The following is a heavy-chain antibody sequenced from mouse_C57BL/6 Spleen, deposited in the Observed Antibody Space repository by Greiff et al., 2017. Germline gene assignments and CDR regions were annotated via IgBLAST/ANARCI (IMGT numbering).Heavy chain of an antibody. CDR3: TREGWDGGHYFDY. Sequence: EVKLVESGEGLVKPGGSLKLSCAASGFTFSSYAMSWVRQTPEKRLEWVAYISSGGDYLYYADTVKGRFTISRDNARNTLYLQMSSLKSEDTAMYYCTREGWDGGHYFDYWGQGTTLTVSS. J-gene: IGHJ2*01. D-gene: IGHD4-1*01. CDR2: ISSGGDYL. V-gene: IGHV5-9-1*02. CDR1: GFTFSSYA.